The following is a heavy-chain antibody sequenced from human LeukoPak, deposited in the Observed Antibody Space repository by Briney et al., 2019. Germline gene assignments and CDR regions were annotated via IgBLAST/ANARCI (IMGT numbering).Heavy chain of an antibody. CDR1: GGSFSGYY. J-gene: IGHJ4*02. Sequence: SETLSLTCAVYGGSFSGYYWSWIRQPPGKGLEWIGEINHSGSTNYSPSLKSQVTISVDTSKNQFSLKLSSVTAADTVVYYCARRRAYCSSTSCYRAIGAHFDYWGQGTLVTVSS. CDR3: ARRRAYCSSTSCYRAIGAHFDY. D-gene: IGHD2-2*02. CDR2: INHSGST. V-gene: IGHV4-34*01.